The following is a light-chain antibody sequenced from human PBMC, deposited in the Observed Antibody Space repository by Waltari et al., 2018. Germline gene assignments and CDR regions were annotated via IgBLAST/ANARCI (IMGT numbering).Light chain of an antibody. J-gene: IGKJ2*01. Sequence: EIQMTQSPSTLSASVGDRVTMTCRASQSISPWLAWYQQKPGKAPELLIYKGSPLQSGVPSRFSGSGSGTEFTLTISSLQPADFATYYCQQYETYPYTFGQGTKVQMK. CDR1: QSISPW. V-gene: IGKV1-5*03. CDR2: KGS. CDR3: QQYETYPYT.